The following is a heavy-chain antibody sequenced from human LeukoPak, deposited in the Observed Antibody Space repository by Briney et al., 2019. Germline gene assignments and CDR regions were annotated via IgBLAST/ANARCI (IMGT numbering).Heavy chain of an antibody. CDR1: GYNFATYW. V-gene: IGHV5-51*01. D-gene: IGHD6-13*01. J-gene: IGHJ4*02. CDR2: IYPGNSHT. CDR3: AKFHATWYGDT. Sequence: GESLKISCQGSGYNFATYWIVWVRQMPGKGLEWMGIIYPGNSHTRYSPSFQGQVAISADTSISTAYLHWSSLQSSDTAMYYCAKFHATWYGDTWGQGTLVTVSS.